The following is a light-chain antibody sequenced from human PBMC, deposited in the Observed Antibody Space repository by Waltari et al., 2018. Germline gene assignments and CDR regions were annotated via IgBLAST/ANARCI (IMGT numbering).Light chain of an antibody. CDR2: RAS. Sequence: EIVLTQSPGTASLSPGERVTLSCRASQSVGSSSLAWYQQKPGQAPRLVIYRASRRAPGIPDRFSGSGSGTDFSLTISSLEPEDFAVYYCQQHGTLPATFGQGTKVEIK. J-gene: IGKJ1*01. CDR1: QSVGSSS. V-gene: IGKV3-20*01. CDR3: QQHGTLPAT.